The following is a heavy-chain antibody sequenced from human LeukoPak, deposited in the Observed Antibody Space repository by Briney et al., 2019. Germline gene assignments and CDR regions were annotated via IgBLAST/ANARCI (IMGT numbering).Heavy chain of an antibody. Sequence: SETLSLTCTVSGGSISSGGYYWSWIRQHPGKGLEWIGYIYYSGSTSYNPSLKSRVTISVDTSKNQFSLKLSSVTAADTAVYYRARVMVRGRYFDLWGRGTLVTVSS. CDR2: IYYSGST. CDR3: ARVMVRGRYFDL. CDR1: GGSISSGGYY. V-gene: IGHV4-31*03. J-gene: IGHJ2*01. D-gene: IGHD3-10*01.